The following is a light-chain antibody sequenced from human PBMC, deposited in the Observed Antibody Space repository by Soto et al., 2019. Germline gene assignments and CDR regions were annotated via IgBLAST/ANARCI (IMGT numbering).Light chain of an antibody. CDR3: QQRSNLWT. J-gene: IGKJ1*01. CDR1: QSVSSY. Sequence: EIVLTQSPATLSLSPGERATLSCRASQSVSSYLAWYQQKPGQAPRLLIYDASNRATGIPARFSGSGSGTDFTLTISSLEPEDFAVYYCQQRSNLWTFGQGTKADIK. CDR2: DAS. V-gene: IGKV3-11*01.